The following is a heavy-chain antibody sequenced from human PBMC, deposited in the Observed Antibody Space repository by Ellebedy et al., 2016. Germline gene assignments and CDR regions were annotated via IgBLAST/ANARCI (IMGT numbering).Heavy chain of an antibody. J-gene: IGHJ6*02. D-gene: IGHD5-12*01. CDR2: IYYSGST. CDR3: ASGYSGYGSMDV. V-gene: IGHV4-59*01. CDR1: GGSISSYY. Sequence: SETLSLXCTVSGGSISSYYWSWIRQPPGKGLEWIGYIYYSGSTNYNPSLKSRVTISVDTSKNQFSLKLSSVTAADTAVYYCASGYSGYGSMDVWGQGTTVTVSS.